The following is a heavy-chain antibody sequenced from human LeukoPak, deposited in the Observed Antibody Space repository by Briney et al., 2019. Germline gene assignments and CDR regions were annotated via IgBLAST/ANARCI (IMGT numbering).Heavy chain of an antibody. Sequence: GASVKVSCKTSGDTFTTYAIIWVRQAPGQGLEWMGGIIPMFGTPNYAQRLQGRVTITRDKSTKTVYMEMSSLRSKDTAVYYCARAGIPVYCTNVTCSNWLDPWGQGTLVTVSS. V-gene: IGHV1-69*05. J-gene: IGHJ5*02. D-gene: IGHD2-8*01. CDR3: ARAGIPVYCTNVTCSNWLDP. CDR2: IIPMFGTP. CDR1: GDTFTTYA.